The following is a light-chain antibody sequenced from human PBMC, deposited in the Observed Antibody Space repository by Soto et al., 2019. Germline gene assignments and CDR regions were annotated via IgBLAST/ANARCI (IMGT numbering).Light chain of an antibody. V-gene: IGKV1-5*03. J-gene: IGKJ1*01. CDR1: QTISSW. CDR2: KAS. Sequence: EIQMTHSPSTLSGSVGDRVTITCLASQTISSWLAWYQQKPGKAPKLLIYKASTLKSGVPSRFSGSGSGTEFTLTISSLQPDDFATYYCQHYNSYSEAFGQGTKVDI. CDR3: QHYNSYSEA.